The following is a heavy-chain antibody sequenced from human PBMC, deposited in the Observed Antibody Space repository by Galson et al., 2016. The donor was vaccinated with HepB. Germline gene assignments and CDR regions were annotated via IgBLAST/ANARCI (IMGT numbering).Heavy chain of an antibody. Sequence: SETLSLTCAVSGDSITRSNWWGWIRQPPGKGLEWIGYIYFSGSTYYNPSLRSRVTMSVDRSKNQFSLKLSSVTAVDTAMYFHARIGYCSGGICYSYAFDFWGQGTMVTVSS. D-gene: IGHD2-15*01. CDR1: GDSITRSNW. V-gene: IGHV4-28*01. CDR3: ARIGYCSGGICYSYAFDF. CDR2: IYFSGST. J-gene: IGHJ3*01.